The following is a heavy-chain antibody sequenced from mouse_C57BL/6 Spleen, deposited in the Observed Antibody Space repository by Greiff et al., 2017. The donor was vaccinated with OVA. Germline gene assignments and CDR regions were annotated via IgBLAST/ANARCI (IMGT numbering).Heavy chain of an antibody. CDR3: ARGWVYFDY. J-gene: IGHJ2*01. Sequence: EVQRVESEGGLVQPGSSMKLSCTASGFTFSDYYMAWVRQVPEKGLEWVANINYDGSSTYYLDSLKSRFIISRDNAKNILYLQMSSLKSEDTATYYCARGWVYFDYWGQGTTLTVSS. V-gene: IGHV5-16*01. D-gene: IGHD4-1*01. CDR1: GFTFSDYY. CDR2: INYDGSST.